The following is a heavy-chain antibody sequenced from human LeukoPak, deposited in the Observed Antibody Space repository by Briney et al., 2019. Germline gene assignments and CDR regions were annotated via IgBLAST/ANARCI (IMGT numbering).Heavy chain of an antibody. D-gene: IGHD3-10*01. CDR2: IGPSGTSI. CDR1: GFTFSSYA. Sequence: GGSLRLSCAASGFTFSSYAMNWVRQAPGRGLEWVSYIGPSGTSIYYADSVKGRFTISRDNARTSLYLQMNSLRAEDTAVYYCAFYGGFGELLYDGPFGWGQGTLVTVSS. J-gene: IGHJ4*02. V-gene: IGHV3-48*01. CDR3: AFYGGFGELLYDGPFG.